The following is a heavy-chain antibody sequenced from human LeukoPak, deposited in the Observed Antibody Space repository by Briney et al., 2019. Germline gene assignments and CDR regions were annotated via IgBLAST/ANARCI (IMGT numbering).Heavy chain of an antibody. J-gene: IGHJ4*02. Sequence: GASVKVSCKASGYNFISYDISWVRQAPGQWLEWMGWISAYSGNTNYAQKLQGRVTMTTDTSTSTAYMELRSLRSDDTAVYYCAREGLATVTSEYWGQGTLVTVSS. V-gene: IGHV1-18*01. CDR1: GYNFISYD. CDR3: AREGLATVTSEY. D-gene: IGHD4-17*01. CDR2: ISAYSGNT.